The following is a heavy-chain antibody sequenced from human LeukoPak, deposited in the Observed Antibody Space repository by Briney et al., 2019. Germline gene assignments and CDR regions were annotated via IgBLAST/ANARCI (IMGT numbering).Heavy chain of an antibody. CDR2: INWNGGST. CDR3: ARTWLAHDAFDI. V-gene: IGHV3-20*04. J-gene: IGHJ3*02. D-gene: IGHD6-19*01. CDR1: GFTFDDYG. Sequence: GGSLRLSCAASGFTFDDYGMSWVLQAPGKGLEWVSGINWNGGSTGYADSVKGRFITSRDNAKNSLYLQMNSLRAEDTAVYYCARTWLAHDAFDIWGQGTMLTVSS.